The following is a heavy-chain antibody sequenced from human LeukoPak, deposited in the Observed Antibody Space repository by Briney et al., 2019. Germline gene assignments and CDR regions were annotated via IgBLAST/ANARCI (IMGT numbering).Heavy chain of an antibody. V-gene: IGHV3-21*01. J-gene: IGHJ3*02. CDR2: ISSSSSYI. D-gene: IGHD6-13*01. CDR1: GFTFSSYS. CDR3: ARDSLYSSSWFDAFDI. Sequence: GGSLRLSCAASGFTFSSYSMNWVRQAPGKGLEWVSSISSSSSYIYYADSMKGRFTISRDNAKNSLYLQMNSLRAEDTAVYYCARDSLYSSSWFDAFDIWGQGTMVTVSS.